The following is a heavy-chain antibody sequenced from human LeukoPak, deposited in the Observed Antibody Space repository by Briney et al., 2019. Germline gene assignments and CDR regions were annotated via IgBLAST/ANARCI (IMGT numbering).Heavy chain of an antibody. D-gene: IGHD5-18*01. Sequence: GGSLRLSCEVSGFTVSGDYMSWVRQAPGKGLEWVSVIYSGGSTYYADSVKGRFTISRDNAKNSLYLQMNSLRAEDTALYYCARGRGVDTAMVNWFDPWGQGTLVTVSS. CDR3: ARGRGVDTAMVNWFDP. J-gene: IGHJ5*02. CDR1: GFTVSGDY. V-gene: IGHV3-53*01. CDR2: IYSGGST.